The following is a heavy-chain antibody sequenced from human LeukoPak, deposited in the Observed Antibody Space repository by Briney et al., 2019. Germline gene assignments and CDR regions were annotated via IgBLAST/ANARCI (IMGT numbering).Heavy chain of an antibody. J-gene: IGHJ4*02. D-gene: IGHD4-17*01. CDR3: TTWTTLYYFDY. CDR1: GFTFSNAW. Sequence: PGGSLRLSCAASGFTFSNAWMSWVRQAPGKGLEWVGRIKSKTDGGTTDYAAPVKGRFTISRDDSKNTLYLQMNSLKTEDTAVYHCTTWTTLYYFDYWGQGTLVTVSS. V-gene: IGHV3-15*01. CDR2: IKSKTDGGTT.